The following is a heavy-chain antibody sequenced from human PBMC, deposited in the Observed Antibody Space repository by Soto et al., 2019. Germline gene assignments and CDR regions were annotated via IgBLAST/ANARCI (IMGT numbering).Heavy chain of an antibody. CDR1: AYSFTTYH. J-gene: IGHJ5*02. D-gene: IGHD2-2*01. V-gene: IGHV1-46*01. Sequence: QVQLVQSGAEVKKPGASVTVSCKASAYSFTTYHIHWVRQAPGQGLECMGLINTDAGATNYAQRFQGRLRLTRDTSTSTVYMELRSLTFDDTAVYYCARGDIVLVPASEGNWFDPWGQGTLVTVSS. CDR2: INTDAGAT. CDR3: ARGDIVLVPASEGNWFDP.